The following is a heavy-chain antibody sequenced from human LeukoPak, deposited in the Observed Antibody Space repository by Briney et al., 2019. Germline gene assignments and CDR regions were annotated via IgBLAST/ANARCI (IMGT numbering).Heavy chain of an antibody. Sequence: PDGSLRLSCAASGFTFRTYAMSWVRQAPGKGLEWVSVISGSGTSTDYADSVKGRFTISRDNSKNTLYLQMNSLRAEDTAVYYCAGGDYGDYFWGQGTLVTVSS. J-gene: IGHJ4*02. D-gene: IGHD4-17*01. V-gene: IGHV3-23*01. CDR2: ISGSGTST. CDR1: GFTFRTYA. CDR3: AGGDYGDYF.